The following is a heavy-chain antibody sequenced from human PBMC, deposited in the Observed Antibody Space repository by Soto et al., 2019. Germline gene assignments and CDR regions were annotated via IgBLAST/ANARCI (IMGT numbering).Heavy chain of an antibody. J-gene: IGHJ4*02. Sequence: QVQLQQWGAGLLKPSETLSLTCAVYGGSFSGYYWSWIRQPPGKGLEWIGEINHSGSTNYNPSLKSRVXXSXDRXKNQFSLKLSSVTAADTAVYYCARGWSGWRVWLDYWGQGTLVTVSS. CDR2: INHSGST. D-gene: IGHD6-19*01. CDR3: ARGWSGWRVWLDY. V-gene: IGHV4-34*01. CDR1: GGSFSGYY.